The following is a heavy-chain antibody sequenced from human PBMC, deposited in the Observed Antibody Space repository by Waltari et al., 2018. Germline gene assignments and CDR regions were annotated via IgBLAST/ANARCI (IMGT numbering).Heavy chain of an antibody. Sequence: QVQLQQWGAGLLKPSETLSLTCAVYGGSFSAYYWRGCRQPPGKGRERIRETEHSGSTIYNPTLKSRDTISVDTSKQRFALTLGSVTAAGTGVYYCAGGWPPLGYWGQGTLVTVSS. CDR1: GGSFSAYY. D-gene: IGHD3-16*01. V-gene: IGHV4-34*01. CDR3: AGGWPPLGY. J-gene: IGHJ4*02. CDR2: TEHSGST.